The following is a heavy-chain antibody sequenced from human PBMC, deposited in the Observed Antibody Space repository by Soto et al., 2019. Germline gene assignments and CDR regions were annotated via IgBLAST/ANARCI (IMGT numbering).Heavy chain of an antibody. J-gene: IGHJ5*02. D-gene: IGHD1-1*01. CDR1: GDSVSSNSAT. CDR3: GRAHLGSDRYILEPFDP. CDR2: TYYRSKWYN. Sequence: SQTPSLTCAISGDSVSSNSATWNWIRQSPSRGLEWLGRTYYRSKWYNDYAPSVRSRIIINPDTSKNQFSLQLNSVIPEDTAVYYCGRAHLGSDRYILEPFDPWGQGTLVTVSS. V-gene: IGHV6-1*01.